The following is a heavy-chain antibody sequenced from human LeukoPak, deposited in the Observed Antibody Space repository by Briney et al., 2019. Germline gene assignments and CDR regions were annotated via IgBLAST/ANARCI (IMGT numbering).Heavy chain of an antibody. CDR1: GGSISSSSYY. CDR2: VYYSGKT. CDR3: VRLIHCGRNNCYFDY. J-gene: IGHJ4*02. D-gene: IGHD2-21*01. Sequence: SETLSLTCTVSGGSISSSSYYWGWIRQPPGQGLEWIGSVYYSGKTYYNPSLNGRVTISVDTSKNQFSLKVSSVTAADTAVHYCVRLIHCGRNNCYFDYWGPGTVVTVSS. V-gene: IGHV4-39*01.